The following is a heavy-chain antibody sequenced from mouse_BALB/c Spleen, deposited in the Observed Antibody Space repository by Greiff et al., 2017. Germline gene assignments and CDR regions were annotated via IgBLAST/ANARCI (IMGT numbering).Heavy chain of an antibody. CDR1: GYAFTNYL. D-gene: IGHD2-2*01. J-gene: IGHJ4*01. Sequence: QVQLKQSGAELVRPGTSVKVSCKASGYAFTNYLIEWVKQRPGQGLEWIGVINPGSGGTNYNEKFKGKATLTADKSSSTAYMQLSSLTSDDSAVYFCGRGYDADYYAMDYWGQGTSVTVSS. CDR2: INPGSGGT. CDR3: GRGYDADYYAMDY. V-gene: IGHV1-54*01.